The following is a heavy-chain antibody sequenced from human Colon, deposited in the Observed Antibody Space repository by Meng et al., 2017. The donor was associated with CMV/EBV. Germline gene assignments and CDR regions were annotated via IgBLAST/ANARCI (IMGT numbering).Heavy chain of an antibody. V-gene: IGHV3-49*04. CDR3: TPHAGYKYGQTRGWFDP. D-gene: IGHD5-18*01. Sequence: GGSLRLSCTASGFIFGDYALSWVRQAPGKGLEWVGFIRSKAYGGTTDYAASVKGRFTVSRDDSKSIAYLQMSSLKSEDTAVYYCTPHAGYKYGQTRGWFDPWGQGTLVPSPQ. CDR1: GFIFGDYA. J-gene: IGHJ5*02. CDR2: IRSKAYGGTT.